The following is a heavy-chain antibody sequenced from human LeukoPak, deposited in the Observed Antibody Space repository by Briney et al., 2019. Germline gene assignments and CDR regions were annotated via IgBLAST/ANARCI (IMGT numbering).Heavy chain of an antibody. J-gene: IGHJ6*02. V-gene: IGHV4-59*01. Sequence: SETLSLTCTVSGGSISSYYWSWIRQPPGKGLEWIGYIYYSGSTNYSPSLKSRVTISVDTSKNQFSLKLSSVTAADTAVYYCAFESRYYGMDVWGQGTTVTVSS. CDR2: IYYSGST. CDR1: GGSISSYY. CDR3: AFESRYYGMDV.